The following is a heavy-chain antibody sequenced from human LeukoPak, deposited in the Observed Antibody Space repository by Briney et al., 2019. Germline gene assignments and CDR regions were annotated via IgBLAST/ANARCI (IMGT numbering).Heavy chain of an antibody. CDR1: GFTFSGYG. D-gene: IGHD1-26*01. Sequence: GGSLRLSCAGSGFTFSGYGIIWVRQAPGKGLDWVSGISGSGASIYYADSVKGRFTISRDNSKNTVYLQMNSLRAEDTAIYYCAKGTIVGVAPGTFGYWGQGALVTVSS. J-gene: IGHJ4*02. V-gene: IGHV3-23*01. CDR3: AKGTIVGVAPGTFGY. CDR2: ISGSGASI.